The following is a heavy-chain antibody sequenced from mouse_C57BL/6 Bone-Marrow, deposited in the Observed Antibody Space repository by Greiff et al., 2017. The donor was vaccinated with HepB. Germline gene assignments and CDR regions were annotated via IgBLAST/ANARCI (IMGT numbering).Heavy chain of an antibody. Sequence: VQLQQPGAELVMPGASVKLSCKASGYTFTSYWMHWVKQRPGQGLEWIGEIDPSDSYTNYNQKFNGKSTLTVDNSSSTAYMQLSRRTSEDSAVYDCASGRLRGGNWYIDVRGTRTTVTVSS. D-gene: IGHD2-4*01. J-gene: IGHJ1*03. CDR3: ASGRLRGGNWYIDV. CDR2: IDPSDSYT. CDR1: GYTFTSYW. V-gene: IGHV1-69*01.